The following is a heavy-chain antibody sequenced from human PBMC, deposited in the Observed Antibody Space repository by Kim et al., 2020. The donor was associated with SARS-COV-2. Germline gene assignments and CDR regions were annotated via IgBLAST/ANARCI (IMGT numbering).Heavy chain of an antibody. CDR3: ARAFSPALLWFGELLYRYNWFDP. Sequence: ASVKVSCKASGYTFTSYGISWVRQAPGQGLEWMGWISAYNGNTNYAQKLQGRVTMTTDTSTSTAYMELRILRSDDTAVYYCARAFSPALLWFGELLYRYNWFDPWGQGTLVTVSS. CDR1: GYTFTSYG. J-gene: IGHJ5*02. CDR2: ISAYNGNT. D-gene: IGHD3-10*01. V-gene: IGHV1-18*01.